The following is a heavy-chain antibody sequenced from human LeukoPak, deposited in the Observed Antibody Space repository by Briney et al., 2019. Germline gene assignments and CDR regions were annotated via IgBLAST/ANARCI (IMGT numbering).Heavy chain of an antibody. Sequence: PSETLSLTCAVYGGSFSGYYWSWIRQPPGKGLEWIGEINHSTSTNYTPSLKSRVTISVDTSKNQFSLKLSSVTAADTAVYYCARAGDYPLHFDYWGQGTLVTVSS. CDR3: ARAGDYPLHFDY. CDR2: INHSTST. J-gene: IGHJ4*02. V-gene: IGHV4-34*01. CDR1: GGSFSGYY. D-gene: IGHD4-17*01.